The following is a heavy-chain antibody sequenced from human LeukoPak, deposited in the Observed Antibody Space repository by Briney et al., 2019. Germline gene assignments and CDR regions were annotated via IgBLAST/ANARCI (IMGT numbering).Heavy chain of an antibody. CDR2: IYHSGST. CDR3: ARQGITIFGVVIINYYYMDV. V-gene: IGHV4-38-2*01. CDR1: GYSISSGYY. D-gene: IGHD3-3*01. J-gene: IGHJ6*03. Sequence: SETLSLTCAVSGYSISSGYYWGWIRQPPGKGLEWIGSIYHSGSTYYNPSLDSRVTISVDTSKNQFSLKLSSVTAADTAVYYCARQGITIFGVVIINYYYMDVWGKGTTVTVSS.